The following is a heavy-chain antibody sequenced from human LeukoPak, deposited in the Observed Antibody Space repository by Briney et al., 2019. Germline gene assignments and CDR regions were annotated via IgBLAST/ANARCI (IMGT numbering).Heavy chain of an antibody. D-gene: IGHD3-10*01. CDR2: INPNSGGT. V-gene: IGHV1-2*04. J-gene: IGHJ6*04. CDR3: ALSGITAGCYYGMDV. Sequence: ASVTVSCKASGYTFTGYYMHWVRRAPGQGLEWMGWINPNSGGTNYAQKFQGWVTMTRDTSISTAYMELSRLRSDDTAVYYCALSGITAGCYYGMDVWGKGTTVTVSS. CDR1: GYTFTGYY.